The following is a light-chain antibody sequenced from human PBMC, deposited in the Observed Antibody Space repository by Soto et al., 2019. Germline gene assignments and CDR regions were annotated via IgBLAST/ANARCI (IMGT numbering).Light chain of an antibody. CDR3: KSYAGSNTYV. Sequence: QSALTHPASASGSPGQSVTISCTGTSSDIGVYDFVSWYQHHPGKAPRLIIYEVVQRPSGVPDRFSGSKSGNTASLTVSGLQAADEADYFCKSYAGSNTYVFRSGTKATVL. J-gene: IGLJ1*01. CDR2: EVV. CDR1: SSDIGVYDF. V-gene: IGLV2-8*01.